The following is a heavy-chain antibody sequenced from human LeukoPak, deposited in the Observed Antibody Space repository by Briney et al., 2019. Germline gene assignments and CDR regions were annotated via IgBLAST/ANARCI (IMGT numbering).Heavy chain of an antibody. D-gene: IGHD6-19*01. J-gene: IGHJ4*02. V-gene: IGHV3-23*01. CDR1: GFTFSSYD. CDR2: ISGSGVST. CDR3: AKGLSSAYYYFDY. Sequence: GGSLGLSCAASGFTFSSYDMSWVRQAPGKGLEWVSGISGSGVSTYYADSVRGRFTISRDNSKSTLYLQMNSLRAEDTAEYYCAKGLSSAYYYFDYWGQGTLVTVSS.